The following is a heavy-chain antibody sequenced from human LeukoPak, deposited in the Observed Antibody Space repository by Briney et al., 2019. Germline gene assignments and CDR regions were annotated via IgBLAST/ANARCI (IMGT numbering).Heavy chain of an antibody. V-gene: IGHV3-53*01. CDR2: IYSGGST. Sequence: GGSLRLSCAASGFTVSSNYMSWVRQAPGKGLEWVSVIYSGGSTYYADSVKGRFTISRDNSKNTLYLQMNSLRAEDTAVYYCARVGRYCSSTSCPQDYYGMDVWGQGTTVTVSS. CDR1: GFTVSSNY. D-gene: IGHD2-2*01. CDR3: ARVGRYCSSTSCPQDYYGMDV. J-gene: IGHJ6*02.